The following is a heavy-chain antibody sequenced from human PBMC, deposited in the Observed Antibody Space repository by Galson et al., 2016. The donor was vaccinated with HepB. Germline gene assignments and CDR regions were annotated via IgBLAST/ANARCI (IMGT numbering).Heavy chain of an antibody. D-gene: IGHD1-26*01. Sequence: QSGAEVKKPGESLKISCKASGYTFTNYGITWVRQAPGQGLEWMGWISVSNDNKNYAQKFQGRVTLTTDTSTSTASMELRGLRSDDTAFYYCAGLWWEGGPTAGGDYWGQGTLVTVSS. J-gene: IGHJ4*02. CDR2: ISVSNDNK. CDR3: AGLWWEGGPTAGGDY. CDR1: GYTFTNYG. V-gene: IGHV1-18*01.